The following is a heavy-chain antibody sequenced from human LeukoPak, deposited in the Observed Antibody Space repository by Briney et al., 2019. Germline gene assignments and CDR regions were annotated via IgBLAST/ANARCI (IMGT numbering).Heavy chain of an antibody. CDR3: VRSGYSSSWYYYYYYKDV. CDR2: IKQDGSEK. V-gene: IGHV3-7*01. CDR1: GFTFSSYW. J-gene: IGHJ6*03. D-gene: IGHD6-13*01. Sequence: GGSLRLSCAASGFTFSSYWMSWVRQAPGKGLEWVANIKQDGSEKYYVDSVKGRFTISRDNAKNSLYLQMNSLRAEDTAVYYCVRSGYSSSWYYYYYYKDVWGKGTTVTVS.